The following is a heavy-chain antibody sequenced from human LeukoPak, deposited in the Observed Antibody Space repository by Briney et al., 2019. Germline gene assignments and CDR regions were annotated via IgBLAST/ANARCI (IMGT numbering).Heavy chain of an antibody. V-gene: IGHV1-2*02. CDR2: INPNSGGT. D-gene: IGHD3-22*01. CDR1: GYTFTGYD. Sequence: ASVRVSCTASGYTFTGYDMHWVRQAPGQGLEWMGWINPNSGGTNYAQKFQGRVTMTRDTSISTAYMELSRLRSDDTAVYYCARADFYDSSLGFDYWGQGTLVTVSS. J-gene: IGHJ4*02. CDR3: ARADFYDSSLGFDY.